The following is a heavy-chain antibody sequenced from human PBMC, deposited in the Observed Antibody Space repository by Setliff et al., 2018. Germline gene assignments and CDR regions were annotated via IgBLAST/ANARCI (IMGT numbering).Heavy chain of an antibody. CDR2: FYRSGST. CDR3: ARSSYYASGNSHNYYMDV. J-gene: IGHJ6*03. CDR1: DGSIRSGDY. Sequence: SETLSLTCTVSDGSIRSGDYWGWIRQHPGKGLEWIGYFYRSGSTNYNPSLKGRVTMTSDTSRNQLSLKLTSVSAADTAIYYCARSSYYASGNSHNYYMDVWGKGTAVTVSS. D-gene: IGHD3-10*01. V-gene: IGHV4-61*05.